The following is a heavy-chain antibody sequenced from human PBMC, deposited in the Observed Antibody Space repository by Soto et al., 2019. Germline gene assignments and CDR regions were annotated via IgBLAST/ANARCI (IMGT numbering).Heavy chain of an antibody. Sequence: ASVKVSCKASRYTFTSYAMHWVRQAPGQRLEWMGWINAGDGNTKYSQKFQGRVTITRDTSASTAYMELSSLRSEDTAVYYCARDLYSSSWYVAFDIWGQGTMVTVSS. CDR3: ARDLYSSSWYVAFDI. D-gene: IGHD6-13*01. V-gene: IGHV1-3*01. J-gene: IGHJ3*02. CDR2: INAGDGNT. CDR1: RYTFTSYA.